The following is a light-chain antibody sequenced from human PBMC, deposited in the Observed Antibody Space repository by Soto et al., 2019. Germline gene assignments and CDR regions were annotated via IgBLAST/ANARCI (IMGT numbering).Light chain of an antibody. V-gene: IGKV1-39*01. J-gene: IGKJ1*01. CDR2: AAS. CDR3: QQSYSTLTWT. CDR1: QNITTY. Sequence: DIQMTQSPASLSASVGDRVTLPCRASQNITTYLNWYQHKTGKAPKLLIYAASTLQSGVPSRFRGSGVGTTFTLTISSLQPEYFVTYYCQQSYSTLTWTFGQGTKVEI.